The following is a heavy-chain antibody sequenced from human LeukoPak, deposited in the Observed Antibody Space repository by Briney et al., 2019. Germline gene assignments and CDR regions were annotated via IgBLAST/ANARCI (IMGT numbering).Heavy chain of an antibody. CDR3: ARALLFIAERREGYFDY. V-gene: IGHV1-69*05. Sequence: SVKVSCKASGGTFSSYAISWVRQAPGQGLEWMGGIIPIFGTANYAQKFQGRVTITTDESTSTAYMELSSLRSEDTAVYYCARALLFIAERREGYFDYWGQGTLVTVSS. D-gene: IGHD6-13*01. CDR2: IIPIFGTA. CDR1: GGTFSSYA. J-gene: IGHJ4*02.